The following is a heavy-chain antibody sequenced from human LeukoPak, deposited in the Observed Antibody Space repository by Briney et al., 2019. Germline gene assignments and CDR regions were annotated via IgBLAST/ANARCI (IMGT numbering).Heavy chain of an antibody. CDR3: TTEMVTMVRGVPYYMDV. Sequence: GGSLRLSCAASGFTFSSYSMNWVRQAPGKGLEWVGRIKSKTDGGTTDYAAPVKGRFTISRDDSKNTLYLQMNSLKTEDTAVYYCTTEMVTMVRGVPYYMDVWGKGTTVTISS. J-gene: IGHJ6*03. CDR1: GFTFSSYS. CDR2: IKSKTDGGTT. V-gene: IGHV3-15*01. D-gene: IGHD3-10*01.